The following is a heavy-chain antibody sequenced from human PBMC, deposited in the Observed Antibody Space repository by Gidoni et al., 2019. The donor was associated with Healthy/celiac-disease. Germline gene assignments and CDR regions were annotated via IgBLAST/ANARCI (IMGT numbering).Heavy chain of an antibody. J-gene: IGHJ5*02. CDR2: IWYDGSNK. CDR1: GFTFSSYG. V-gene: IGHV3-33*01. CDR3: ARDSNSWHASVLYNWFDP. Sequence: ESGGGVVQPGRSLRLSCAASGFTFSSYGMHWVRQAPGKGLEWVEVIWYDGSNKYYADSVKGRFTISRDKSKNTLYLQMNSLRAEDTAVYYCARDSNSWHASVLYNWFDPWGQGTLVTVSS. D-gene: IGHD6-13*01.